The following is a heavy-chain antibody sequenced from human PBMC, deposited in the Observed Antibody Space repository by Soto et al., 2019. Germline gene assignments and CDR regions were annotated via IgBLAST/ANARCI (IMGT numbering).Heavy chain of an antibody. CDR1: GGSFRNFV. V-gene: IGHV1-69*01. Sequence: QVQLVQSGAEVKKPGSSVQVSCTASGGSFRNFVIRWVRQAPGQGLEWMGGIIPNAGTINYAQKFQGKVTMTGDEYTSRADLELSGLTAEDTSLYYCARDVGGEETTRFWREGTLVTGSS. CDR2: IIPNAGTI. CDR3: ARDVGGEETTRF. J-gene: IGHJ4*02. D-gene: IGHD3-16*01.